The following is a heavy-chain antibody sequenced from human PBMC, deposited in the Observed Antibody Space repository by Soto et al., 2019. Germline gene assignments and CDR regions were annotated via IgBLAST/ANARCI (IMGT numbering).Heavy chain of an antibody. D-gene: IGHD6-13*01. CDR1: GGSISSGGYS. CDR3: ARALSTWYYFDY. Sequence: SETLSLTCAVSGGSISSGGYSWSWIRQPPGKGLEWIGYIYHSGSTYYNPSLKSRVTISVDRSKNQFSLKLSSVTAADTAMYYCARALSTWYYFDYWGKGTQVPVSS. V-gene: IGHV4-30-2*01. J-gene: IGHJ4*02. CDR2: IYHSGST.